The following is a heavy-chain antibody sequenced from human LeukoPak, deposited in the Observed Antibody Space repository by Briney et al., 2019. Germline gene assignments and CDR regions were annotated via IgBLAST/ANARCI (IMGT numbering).Heavy chain of an antibody. CDR3: ARERARSGSRYAFDI. CDR2: ISAHNGNT. V-gene: IGHV1-18*01. D-gene: IGHD1-26*01. J-gene: IGHJ3*02. Sequence: ASVKVSCKASDYTFTSYGIGWVRKAPGQGLEWMGWISAHNGNTNYAQKVQDRVTLTTDPSTSTAYMELRSLRSDDTAVYYCARERARSGSRYAFDIWGQGTMVTVSS. CDR1: DYTFTSYG.